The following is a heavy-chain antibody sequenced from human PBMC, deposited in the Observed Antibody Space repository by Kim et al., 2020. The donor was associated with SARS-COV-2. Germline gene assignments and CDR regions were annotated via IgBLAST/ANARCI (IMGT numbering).Heavy chain of an antibody. J-gene: IGHJ5*02. Sequence: SETPSLTCTVSGGSISSYYWSWIRQPPGKGLEWIGYIYYSGSTNYNPSLKSRVTISVDTSKNQFSLKLSSVTAADTAVYYCARQGRYSSTWGQGTLVTVSS. CDR2: IYYSGST. V-gene: IGHV4-59*08. CDR1: GGSISSYY. D-gene: IGHD6-13*01. CDR3: ARQGRYSST.